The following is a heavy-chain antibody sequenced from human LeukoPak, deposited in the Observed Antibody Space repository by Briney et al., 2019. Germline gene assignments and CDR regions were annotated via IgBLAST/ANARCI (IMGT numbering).Heavy chain of an antibody. CDR3: AKSWGSYGDRYYFGMDV. CDR1: GFTFDDYA. V-gene: IGHV3-9*01. Sequence: GRSLRLSCAASGFTFDDYAMYWVRQVPGKGLEWVSGISWNSGKAGYADSVKGRFTISRDNAKSFLYLQMSSLRVEDTALFYCAKSWGSYGDRYYFGMDVWGQGTTVTVSS. J-gene: IGHJ6*02. D-gene: IGHD4-17*01. CDR2: ISWNSGKA.